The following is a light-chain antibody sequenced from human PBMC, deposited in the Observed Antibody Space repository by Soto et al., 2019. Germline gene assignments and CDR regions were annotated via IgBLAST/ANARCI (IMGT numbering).Light chain of an antibody. V-gene: IGKV3-20*01. CDR1: RGVSSGY. CDR3: QQYGSSPT. Sequence: EIVLTQAPGSLSLSLGERATLSCRASRGVSSGYLAWYQQKPGQAPRLLIFGASIRATGIPDRFSGSGSGTDFTLSISRLEPEDFAVYFCQQYGSSPTFGVGTKVEIK. CDR2: GAS. J-gene: IGKJ4*01.